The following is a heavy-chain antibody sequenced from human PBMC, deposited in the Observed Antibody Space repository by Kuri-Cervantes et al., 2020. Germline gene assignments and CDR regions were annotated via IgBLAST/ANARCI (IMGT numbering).Heavy chain of an antibody. CDR1: GGSFSGYY. CDR2: INHSGST. D-gene: IGHD2-21*01. V-gene: IGHV4-34*09. J-gene: IGHJ4*02. CDR3: ARAGSWGIYYFDY. Sequence: LRLSCAVYGGSFSGYYWSWIRQPPGKGLEWIGEINHSGSTNYNPSLKSRVTISVDTSKNQFSLKLSSVTAADTAVYYCARAGSWGIYYFDYWGQGTLVTVSS.